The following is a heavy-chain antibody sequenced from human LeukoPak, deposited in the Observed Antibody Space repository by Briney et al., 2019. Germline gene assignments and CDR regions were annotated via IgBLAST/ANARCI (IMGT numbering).Heavy chain of an antibody. D-gene: IGHD2-15*01. CDR3: VRGYSFGPYGMDV. CDR1: GFPFSSYA. J-gene: IGHJ6*02. V-gene: IGHV3-64D*09. Sequence: PGGSLRLSCSAYGFPFSSYAMHWVRQAPGKGLEYVSAISDSGGSTYYADSVKGRFTISRVNSKNTLYLQMSSLRAEDTAVYFCVRGYSFGPYGMDVWGQGTTVTVSS. CDR2: ISDSGGST.